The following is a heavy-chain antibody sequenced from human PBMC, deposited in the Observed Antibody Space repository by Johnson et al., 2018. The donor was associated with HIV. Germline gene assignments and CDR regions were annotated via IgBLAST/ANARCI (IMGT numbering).Heavy chain of an antibody. J-gene: IGHJ3*02. V-gene: IGHV3-7*05. D-gene: IGHD3-22*01. Sequence: VQLVESGGGLVQPGGSLRLSCAASGFTFSIYWMTWVRQAPGKGLEWVASIRQDGSEKYFVDSVKGRFTISRDNAKNSLYLQMNSLKTEDSAVYYCTVRISMILALTRRDQDIWGQGTMVTVSS. CDR3: TVRISMILALTRRDQDI. CDR2: IRQDGSEK. CDR1: GFTFSIYW.